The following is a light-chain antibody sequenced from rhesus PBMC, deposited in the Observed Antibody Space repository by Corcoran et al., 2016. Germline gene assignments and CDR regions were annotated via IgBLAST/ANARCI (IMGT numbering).Light chain of an antibody. V-gene: IGKV3-24*04. CDR1: LSVSSY. Sequence: ESVMTQSPATLALSPGERATLACSASLSVSSYLAWYHQKPGPAPRRLIYGASSRATGIPDRLRVSGAWTEFHLPLSSLEPEGVGVYFCLQSTNWWTFGQGTKVEIK. CDR2: GAS. CDR3: LQSTNWWT. J-gene: IGKJ1*01.